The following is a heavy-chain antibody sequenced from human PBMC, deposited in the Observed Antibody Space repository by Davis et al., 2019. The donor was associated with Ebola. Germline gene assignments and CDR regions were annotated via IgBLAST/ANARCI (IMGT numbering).Heavy chain of an antibody. CDR3: ARVRVEYYYYYGMDV. CDR1: GFTFSTYW. Sequence: HTGGSLRLSCAASGFTFSTYWMQWVRQVPGQGLVWVSHINGDGSSTTYADSVKGRFTISRDNAKNTLYLQMNSLRAEDTAVYYCARVRVEYYYYYGMDVWGQGTTVTVSS. J-gene: IGHJ6*02. V-gene: IGHV3-74*01. CDR2: INGDGSST. D-gene: IGHD3-10*01.